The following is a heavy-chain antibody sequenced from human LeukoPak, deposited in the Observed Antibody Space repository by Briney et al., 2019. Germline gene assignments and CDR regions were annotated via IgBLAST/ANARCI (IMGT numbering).Heavy chain of an antibody. CDR1: GGSISSGDYY. V-gene: IGHV4-30-4*08. Sequence: SQTLSLTCTVSGGSISSGDYYWSWIRQPPGKGLEWIGYIYYSGSTYYNPSLKSRVTISVDTSKNQFSLKLSSVTAADTAVYYCATGVVVGQANYQSDYWGQGTLVTVSS. CDR2: IYYSGST. D-gene: IGHD1-7*01. J-gene: IGHJ4*02. CDR3: ATGVVVGQANYQSDY.